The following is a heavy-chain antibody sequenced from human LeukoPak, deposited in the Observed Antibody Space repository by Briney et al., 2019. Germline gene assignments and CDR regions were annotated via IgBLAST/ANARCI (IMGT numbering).Heavy chain of an antibody. J-gene: IGHJ4*02. CDR1: GFTFSSYW. CDR2: INSDGSST. Sequence: QTGGSLRLSCAASGFTFSSYWMHWVRKAPGKGLVWVSRINSDGSSTSYADSVKGRFTISRDNAKNTLFLQVNSLRAEDTAVYYCARGLLGAPYFDYWGQGTLVTVSS. D-gene: IGHD1-26*01. CDR3: ARGLLGAPYFDY. V-gene: IGHV3-74*01.